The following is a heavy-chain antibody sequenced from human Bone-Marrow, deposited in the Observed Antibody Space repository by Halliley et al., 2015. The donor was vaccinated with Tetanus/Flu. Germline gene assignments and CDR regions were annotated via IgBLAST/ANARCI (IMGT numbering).Heavy chain of an antibody. D-gene: IGHD2-2*01. CDR2: YSRGST. J-gene: IGHJ4*02. Sequence: YSRGSTNYNPPLRSRVSMSVDRSNNQFSLKLSSVTAGDTAVYYCSRANVGYCSSTTCSAPFEYWGQGTLVTVSS. CDR3: SRANVGYCSSTTCSAPFEY. V-gene: IGHV4-4*07.